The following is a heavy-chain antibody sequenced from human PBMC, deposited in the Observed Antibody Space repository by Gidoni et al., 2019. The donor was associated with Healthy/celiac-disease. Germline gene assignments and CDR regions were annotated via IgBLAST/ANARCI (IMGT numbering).Heavy chain of an antibody. CDR1: GGSISSYY. CDR3: ARDPLSYHWYFDL. V-gene: IGHV4-59*01. CDR2: IYYSGST. D-gene: IGHD1-26*01. J-gene: IGHJ2*01. Sequence: QVQLQESGPGLVKPSETLSLTCTVSGGSISSYYWSWIRQPPGKGLEWIGYIYYSGSTNYNPSLKSRVTISVDTSKNQFSLKLSSVTAADTAVYYCARDPLSYHWYFDLWGRGTLVTVSS.